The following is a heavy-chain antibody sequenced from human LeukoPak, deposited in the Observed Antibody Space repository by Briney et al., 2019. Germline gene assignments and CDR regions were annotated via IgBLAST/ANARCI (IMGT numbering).Heavy chain of an antibody. J-gene: IGHJ4*02. CDR2: IDYGGSVT. CDR3: TRDLEY. CDR1: GFTFTAYT. Sequence: GGSLRLSCSASGFTFTAYTMTWVRQAPGKGPEWVSYIDYGGSVTHYADSVKGRFTISRDNAENSLYLQMNSLRVEDTAVYYCTRDLEYWSQGVQVTVSS. V-gene: IGHV3-48*01.